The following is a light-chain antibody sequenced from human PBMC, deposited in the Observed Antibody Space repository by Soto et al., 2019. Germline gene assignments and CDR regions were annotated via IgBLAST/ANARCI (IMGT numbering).Light chain of an antibody. CDR1: ALTKQY. V-gene: IGLV3-25*03. J-gene: IGLJ2*01. Sequence: SYELTQPPAVSVSPGQTARITCSGDALTKQYAYWYQQKPGQAPVLVIYKDSERPSVIPERFSGSSSGTTVTLTISGVQAEDEADYYCQSADSSGTYVVFVGGTKVTVL. CDR3: QSADSSGTYVV. CDR2: KDS.